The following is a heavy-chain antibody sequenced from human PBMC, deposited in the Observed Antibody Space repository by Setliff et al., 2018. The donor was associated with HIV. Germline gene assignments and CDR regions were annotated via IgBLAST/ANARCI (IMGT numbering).Heavy chain of an antibody. V-gene: IGHV3-72*01. J-gene: IGHJ4*02. CDR3: VRAAAGLDV. CDR1: GFSLSDYY. CDR2: TRNRANNYIT. Sequence: GGSLRLSCAVSGFSLSDYYMDWVRQAPGKGLEWVGRTRNRANNYITDYATSVQGRFTISRDYSKDSLFLQMDNLETEDTAVYYCVRAAAGLDVWSQGIRVTVS.